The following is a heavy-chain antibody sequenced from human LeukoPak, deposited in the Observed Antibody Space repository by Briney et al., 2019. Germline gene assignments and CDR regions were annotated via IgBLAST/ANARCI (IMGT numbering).Heavy chain of an antibody. Sequence: SETLSLTCAVYGGSFSGYYWSWIRQPPGKGLEWIGSIYYSGSTYYSPSLKSRVTISVDTSKNQFSLKLSSVTAADTAVYYCARDLLIGDAFDIWGQGTMVTVSS. CDR1: GGSFSGYY. J-gene: IGHJ3*02. CDR2: IYYSGST. V-gene: IGHV4-34*01. CDR3: ARDLLIGDAFDI. D-gene: IGHD2-15*01.